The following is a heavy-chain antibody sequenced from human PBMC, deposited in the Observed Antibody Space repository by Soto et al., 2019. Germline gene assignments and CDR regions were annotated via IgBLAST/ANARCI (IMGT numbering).Heavy chain of an antibody. Sequence: GESLKISCAASGFTFSSYWMSWVRQAPGKGLEWVANIKQDGSEKYYVDSVKGRFTISRDNAKNSLYLQMNSLRAEDTAVYYCARDGPRDVYYYDSSGYYAFDIWGQGTMVTVSS. CDR2: IKQDGSEK. J-gene: IGHJ3*02. CDR1: GFTFSSYW. CDR3: ARDGPRDVYYYDSSGYYAFDI. D-gene: IGHD3-22*01. V-gene: IGHV3-7*01.